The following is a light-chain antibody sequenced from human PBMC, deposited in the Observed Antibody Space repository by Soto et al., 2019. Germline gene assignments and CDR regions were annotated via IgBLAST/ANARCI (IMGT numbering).Light chain of an antibody. V-gene: IGKV2-24*01. Sequence: DIVLTQTPLSSPVTLGQPASISCRSSQNLVYSDGNTYLSWLQQRPGQPPRLLIYQISNRFSGVPDRFSGSGAGTDSTLTISRVEAEDVGIYSCVQFSHFPRTFGQGTKVEIK. CDR2: QIS. CDR3: VQFSHFPRT. J-gene: IGKJ1*01. CDR1: QNLVYSDGNTY.